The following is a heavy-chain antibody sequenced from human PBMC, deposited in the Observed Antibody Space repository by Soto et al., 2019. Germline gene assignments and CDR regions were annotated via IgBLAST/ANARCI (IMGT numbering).Heavy chain of an antibody. CDR1: GFTFSTYW. Sequence: EVQLVESWGDLVQPGGSLRLSCAASGFTFSTYWMHWVRQAPGKGLLWVSRIKTDGTYATYADSVKGRFTISRDNAKNTLYLQMNSLRVEDAAVSYCAAGGSGYYANWGQGTLVTVSS. CDR2: IKTDGTYA. D-gene: IGHD3-22*01. J-gene: IGHJ4*02. V-gene: IGHV3-74*01. CDR3: AAGGSGYYAN.